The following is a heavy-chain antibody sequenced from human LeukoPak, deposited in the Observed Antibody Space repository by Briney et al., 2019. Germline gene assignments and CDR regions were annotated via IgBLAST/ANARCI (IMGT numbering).Heavy chain of an antibody. J-gene: IGHJ4*02. CDR1: GFTVSSNC. D-gene: IGHD6-13*01. Sequence: GGSLRLSCAASGFTVSSNCMSWVRQAPGKGLEWVSYISSSGGTIYYADSVKGRFTISRDNAKNSLYLQMNSLRAEDTAVYYCTRVKVGYSSSWYLVYWGQGTLVTVSS. CDR3: TRVKVGYSSSWYLVY. CDR2: ISSSGGTI. V-gene: IGHV3-11*04.